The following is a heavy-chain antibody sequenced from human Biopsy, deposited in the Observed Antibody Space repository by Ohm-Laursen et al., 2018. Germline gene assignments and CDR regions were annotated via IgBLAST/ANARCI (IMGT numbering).Heavy chain of an antibody. CDR3: ARDPIVGSKADGMDV. V-gene: IGHV3-33*08. J-gene: IGHJ6*02. CDR1: GFTFSVYA. Sequence: SLRLSCAASGFTFSVYAMHWVRQAPGKGLEWVAIIWYDGSSEYYADSVKGRFTISRDNSKNTVYLQMNSLRVEDTAVYYCARDPIVGSKADGMDVWGQGTTVTVS. D-gene: IGHD1-26*01. CDR2: IWYDGSSE.